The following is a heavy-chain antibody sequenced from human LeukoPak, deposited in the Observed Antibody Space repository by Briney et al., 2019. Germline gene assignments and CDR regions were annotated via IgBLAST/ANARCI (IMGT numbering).Heavy chain of an antibody. J-gene: IGHJ2*01. CDR1: GFTFSSYA. V-gene: IGHV3-23*01. CDR2: ISGNSGSDT. CDR3: AKDSIIHCSGGSCYSGWYFDL. Sequence: GGSLRLSCAASGFTFSSYAMGWVRQAPGKGLEWFSAISGNSGSDTYDADAVKGRFTISRDNSKNTLYLQMNSLRAEDTAVYYCAKDSIIHCSGGSCYSGWYFDLWGRGTLVTVSS. D-gene: IGHD2-15*01.